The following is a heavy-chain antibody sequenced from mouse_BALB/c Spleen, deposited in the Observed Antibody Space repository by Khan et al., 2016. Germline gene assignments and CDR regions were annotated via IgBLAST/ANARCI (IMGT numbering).Heavy chain of an antibody. V-gene: IGHV1S137*01. J-gene: IGHJ1*01. CDR3: ATRYYGRKNWYLDV. Sequence: QVQLQQSGAELVRPGVSVKISCKGSGYTFTDYAMHWVKQSHAKSLEWIGVISTYYGDASYNQKFKGKATMTVDKSSSTAYMELARLTSEDSGIYFSATRYYGRKNWYLDVWGAGTTVTV. CDR2: ISTYYGDA. CDR1: GYTFTDYA. D-gene: IGHD1-1*01.